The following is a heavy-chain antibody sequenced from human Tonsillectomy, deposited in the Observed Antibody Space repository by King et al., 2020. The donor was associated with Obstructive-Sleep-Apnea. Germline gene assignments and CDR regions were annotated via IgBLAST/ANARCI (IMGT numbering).Heavy chain of an antibody. CDR2: IYYSGST. CDR3: AGQYSDYDAYFDY. J-gene: IGHJ4*02. Sequence: VQLQESGPGLVKPSETLSLTCTVSGGSISSYYWSWIRQPPGKGLEWIGSIYYSGSTNYNPSLKSRVAISVDTSMNQFSLKLTSVTAADTAVYYCAGQYSDYDAYFDYWGQGTLVTVSS. V-gene: IGHV4-59*08. CDR1: GGSISSYY. D-gene: IGHD5-12*01.